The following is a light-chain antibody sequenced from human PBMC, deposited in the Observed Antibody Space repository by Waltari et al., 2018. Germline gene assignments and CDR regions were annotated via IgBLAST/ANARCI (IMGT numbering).Light chain of an antibody. J-gene: IGKJ4*01. CDR1: QDINNF. Sequence: DIHMTQSQSSVFASVGDRVTITCRASQDINNFLAWYQQKPGKAPYHLIYGASVLQSRVPARFSGSGSSTNYILTINSLQPADFATYFCQQDNRFVPLTFGGGTRVQIK. CDR2: GAS. CDR3: QQDNRFVPLT. V-gene: IGKV1-12*01.